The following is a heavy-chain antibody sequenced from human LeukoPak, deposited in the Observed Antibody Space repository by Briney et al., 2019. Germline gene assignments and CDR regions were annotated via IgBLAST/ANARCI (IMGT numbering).Heavy chain of an antibody. Sequence: SGGSLRLSCAASGFTFSDYYMSWIRQAPGKGLEWVSYISSTGSTIYYADSVKGRFTISRDNAKNSLYLQMNSLRAEDTAVYYCARDREGYCSGGSCYDGYYYYGMDVWGQGTTVTVSS. V-gene: IGHV3-11*01. CDR2: ISSTGSTI. CDR3: ARDREGYCSGGSCYDGYYYYGMDV. D-gene: IGHD2-15*01. CDR1: GFTFSDYY. J-gene: IGHJ6*02.